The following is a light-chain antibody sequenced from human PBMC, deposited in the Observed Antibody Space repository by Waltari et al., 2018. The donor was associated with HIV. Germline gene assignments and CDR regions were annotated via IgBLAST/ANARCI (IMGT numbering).Light chain of an antibody. CDR1: QNIYSH. CDR3: QHYYDLPYT. J-gene: IGKJ2*01. V-gene: IGKV1-6*01. Sequence: IQMTQSPSALSASVGDRVTISCRASQNIYSHLAWYQQKPGKAPKLLIYSASSLQTGIPSRFSGSGSGTHFTLTISSLQPDDFATYHCQHYYDLPYTFGLGTKVDIK. CDR2: SAS.